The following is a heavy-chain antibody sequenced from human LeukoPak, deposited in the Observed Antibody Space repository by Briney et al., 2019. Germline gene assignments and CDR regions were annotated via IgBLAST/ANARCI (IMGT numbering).Heavy chain of an antibody. D-gene: IGHD6-19*01. CDR3: ATAGGSSGSYPLIY. Sequence: PGGSLRLSCAASGFTSSNYWMSWVRQAPGKGLERVSAITDSGGDTFYADSVKGRFTISRDNSKDTLYLQMNSLRAEDTAVYYCATAGGSSGSYPLIYWGQGTLVTVSS. V-gene: IGHV3-23*01. CDR1: GFTSSNYW. CDR2: ITDSGGDT. J-gene: IGHJ4*02.